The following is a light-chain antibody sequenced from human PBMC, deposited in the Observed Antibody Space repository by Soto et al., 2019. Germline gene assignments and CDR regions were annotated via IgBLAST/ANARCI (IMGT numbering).Light chain of an antibody. Sequence: QSVLTQPPSASGSPGQSVTISCTGPSSDVAVYKYVSWYQQHPGKAPKLVIYEVSKRPSGVPDRFSGSKSGNTASLTVSGLQAEDEADYYCNSYAGSNNWLFGGGTQLTV. CDR1: SSDVAVYKY. V-gene: IGLV2-8*01. J-gene: IGLJ3*02. CDR2: EVS. CDR3: NSYAGSNNWL.